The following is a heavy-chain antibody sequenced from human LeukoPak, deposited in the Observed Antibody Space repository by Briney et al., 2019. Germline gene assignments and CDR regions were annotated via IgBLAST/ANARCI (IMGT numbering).Heavy chain of an antibody. V-gene: IGHV1-2*02. Sequence: ASVKVSCKASGYTFTGYYMHWVRQAPGQGLEWMGWINPNSGGTNYAQKFQGRVTMTRDTSISTAYMELSRPRSDDTAVYYCARDCHSWYNWFDPWGQGTLVTVSS. CDR1: GYTFTGYY. J-gene: IGHJ5*02. CDR2: INPNSGGT. D-gene: IGHD2-15*01. CDR3: ARDCHSWYNWFDP.